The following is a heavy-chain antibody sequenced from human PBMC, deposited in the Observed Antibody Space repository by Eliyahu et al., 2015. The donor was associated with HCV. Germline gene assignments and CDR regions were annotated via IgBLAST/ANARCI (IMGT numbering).Heavy chain of an antibody. D-gene: IGHD3-3*01. CDR3: AKGGPISGVVMLIDY. CDR2: ISRSGDST. Sequence: EVQLLESGGGLVQPGGSLRLSCAAXGFXFSXXAMSWVRQAPGKGLGWVSAISRSGDSTYYADSVRGRFTISRDNSKNTLYLQMNSLRAEDTAVYYCAKGGPISGVVMLIDYWGQGTLVTVSS. CDR1: GFXFSXXA. J-gene: IGHJ4*02. V-gene: IGHV3-23*01.